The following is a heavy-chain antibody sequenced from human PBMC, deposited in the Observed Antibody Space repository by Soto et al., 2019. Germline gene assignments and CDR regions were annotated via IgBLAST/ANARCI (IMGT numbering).Heavy chain of an antibody. CDR3: AGSKVWLHLGELSRYYYYMDV. D-gene: IGHD3-16*02. V-gene: IGHV4-59*08. Sequence: PTETLSLTCTVSGGSISSYYWSWIRQPPGKGLEWIGYIYYSGSTNYNPSLKSRVTISVDTSKHQFSLKLSSVTAADTAVYYCAGSKVWLHLGELSRYYYYMDVWGKGTTVTVSS. J-gene: IGHJ6*03. CDR2: IYYSGST. CDR1: GGSISSYY.